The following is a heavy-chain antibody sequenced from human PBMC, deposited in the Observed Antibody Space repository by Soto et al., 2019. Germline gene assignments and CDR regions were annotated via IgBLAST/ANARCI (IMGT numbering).Heavy chain of an antibody. CDR2: ISAYNGST. J-gene: IGHJ4*02. CDR3: ARDYYGSGSYPCPPDY. D-gene: IGHD3-10*01. V-gene: IGHV1-18*01. Sequence: ASVKVSCKASGYTFTNYGISWVRQAPGQGLEWMGWISAYNGSTNYAQKLQGRVTMTADTSTSTAYMELRSLRSDDTAVYYCARDYYGSGSYPCPPDYWGQGTLVTVSS. CDR1: GYTFTNYG.